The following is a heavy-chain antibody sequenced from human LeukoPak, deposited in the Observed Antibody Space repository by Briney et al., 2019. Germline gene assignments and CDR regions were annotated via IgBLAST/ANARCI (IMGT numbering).Heavy chain of an antibody. D-gene: IGHD2-2*01. CDR1: GFTFSGYR. CDR3: VTWEDGISITRHNY. Sequence: GESLKISCAASGFTFSGYRMSWIRQGPEKGLEWVAHINQDGIHKYYVDSVKGRFTISRDNAKNSLYLQMNSLRGEDTAVYYCVTWEDGISITRHNYWGQGTVLTVSS. V-gene: IGHV3-7*03. J-gene: IGHJ4*02. CDR2: INQDGIHK.